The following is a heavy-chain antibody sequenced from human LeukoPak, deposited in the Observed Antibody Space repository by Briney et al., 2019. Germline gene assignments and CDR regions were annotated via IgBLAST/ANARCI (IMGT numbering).Heavy chain of an antibody. CDR2: ISYSGT. D-gene: IGHD1-26*01. V-gene: IGHV4-39*01. Sequence: SETLFLTCIVSGGSISISDYYWGWIRQPPGKGLEWIGSISYSGTYYNPSLKSRLTISVDTPKNQFSLTLTSVAAADTAVYYCARRTSSPVGAIDYWGQGTLVTVSS. J-gene: IGHJ4*02. CDR1: GGSISISDYY. CDR3: ARRTSSPVGAIDY.